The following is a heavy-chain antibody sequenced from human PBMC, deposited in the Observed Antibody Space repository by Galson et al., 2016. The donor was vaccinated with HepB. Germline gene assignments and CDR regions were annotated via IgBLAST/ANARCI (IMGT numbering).Heavy chain of an antibody. Sequence: SLRLSCAASGFIFSNYAMSWVRQAPGKGLEWISDISNSGDETYYADSVKGRFTISRDNSKNTLFLQMDSLRTGDTAVYYCAKSGCDITSCHHGDYWGQGTLVTVSS. D-gene: IGHD2-2*01. CDR2: ISNSGDET. CDR3: AKSGCDITSCHHGDY. CDR1: GFIFSNYA. V-gene: IGHV3-23*01. J-gene: IGHJ4*02.